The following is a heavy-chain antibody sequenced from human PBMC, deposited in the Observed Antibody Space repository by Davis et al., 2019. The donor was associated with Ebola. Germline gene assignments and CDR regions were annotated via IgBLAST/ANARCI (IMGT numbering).Heavy chain of an antibody. V-gene: IGHV4-30-4*08. CDR2: IYYSGCT. J-gene: IGHJ4*02. CDR3: ARALGIAARASFYFDY. Sequence: MPSETLSPTCTPPGGSINSGDYYWSSIRQPPEKGLEWIVYIYYSGCTSYNQSLKSRVTMSIDTSRNQFSLQLSSLTAADPAVYYCARALGIAARASFYFDYWGPGTLVTVSS. D-gene: IGHD6-6*01. CDR1: GGSINSGDYY.